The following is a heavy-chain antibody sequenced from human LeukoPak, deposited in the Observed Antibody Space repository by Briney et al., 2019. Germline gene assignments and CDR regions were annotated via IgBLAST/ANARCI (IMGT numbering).Heavy chain of an antibody. CDR3: ARDDSSSWYPWVA. CDR1: GYTFTSYY. CDR2: INPSGGST. D-gene: IGHD6-13*01. Sequence: ASVKVSCKASGYTFTSYYMHWVRQAPGQGLEWMGIINPSGGSTSYAQKFQGRVTMTRDMSTSTVYMELGSLRSEDTAVYYCARDDSSSWYPWVAWGQGTLVTVSS. V-gene: IGHV1-46*01. J-gene: IGHJ1*01.